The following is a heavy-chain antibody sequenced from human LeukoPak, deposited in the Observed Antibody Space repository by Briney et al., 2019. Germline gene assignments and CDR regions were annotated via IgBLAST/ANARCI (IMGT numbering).Heavy chain of an antibody. CDR1: GFTFNNYG. V-gene: IGHV3-30*03. CDR2: ISYDGSNK. CDR3: ARGAFDI. J-gene: IGHJ3*02. Sequence: PGKSLRLSCAASGFTFNNYGMHWVRQAPGKGLEWVAVISYDGSNKYYADSVKGRFTISRDNSKNTLYLQMNSLRAEDTAVYYCARGAFDIWGQGTMVTVSS.